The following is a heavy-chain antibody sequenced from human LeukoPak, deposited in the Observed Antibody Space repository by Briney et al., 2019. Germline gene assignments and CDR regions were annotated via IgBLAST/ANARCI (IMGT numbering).Heavy chain of an antibody. D-gene: IGHD2-15*01. CDR2: ISSSSYI. J-gene: IGHJ4*02. Sequence: GGSLRLSCAASGFTFSSYSMNWVRQAPGKGLEWVSSISSSSYIYYADSVKGRFTISRDNAKNSLYLQMNSLRAEDTAVYYCARGGGWSRQRGFDYWGQGTQVTVSS. V-gene: IGHV3-21*01. CDR3: ARGGGWSRQRGFDY. CDR1: GFTFSSYS.